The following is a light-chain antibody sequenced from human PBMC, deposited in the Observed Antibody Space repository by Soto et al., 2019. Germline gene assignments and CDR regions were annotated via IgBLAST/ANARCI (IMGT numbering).Light chain of an antibody. Sequence: DIVMTQSPDSLAVSLGERATINCKSSQSVLYSSNNKNYLAWYQQKPGQPPKLLIYWASTRESGVPDRFSGSGSGIDFTLTISSLQAEDVGVYYCQQYYSTPWTFGQGTKVEIK. CDR2: WAS. CDR1: QSVLYSSNNKNY. J-gene: IGKJ1*01. V-gene: IGKV4-1*01. CDR3: QQYYSTPWT.